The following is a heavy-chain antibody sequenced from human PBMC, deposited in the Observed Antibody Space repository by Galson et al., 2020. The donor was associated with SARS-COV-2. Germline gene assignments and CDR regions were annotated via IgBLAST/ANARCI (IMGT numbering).Heavy chain of an antibody. D-gene: IGHD3-9*01. CDR1: GGCISSSSYY. J-gene: IGHJ4*02. CDR2: IYYSESN. CDR3: ARQILTGYYSFYYFDY. Sequence: SETLSLTCTVSGGCISSSSYYWGWIRQPPGEGLEWIGSIYYSESNYYNPSLTSRVTMSVDTSKNQFSLKLSSVTAADTAVYYCARQILTGYYSFYYFDYWGQGTLVTVSS. V-gene: IGHV4-39*01.